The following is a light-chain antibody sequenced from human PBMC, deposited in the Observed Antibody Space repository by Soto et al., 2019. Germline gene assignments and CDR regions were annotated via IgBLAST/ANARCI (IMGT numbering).Light chain of an antibody. Sequence: QSALTQPASVSGSPGQSITISCTGTSSDIGRFNYVSWYQQHPGKVPKLMIYEVSNRPSGVSNRFSGSKSGNTASLTISGLQPEDEADYYCSSHTTSNTQVFGGGTKLTVL. CDR3: SSHTTSNTQV. V-gene: IGLV2-14*01. J-gene: IGLJ3*02. CDR2: EVS. CDR1: SSDIGRFNY.